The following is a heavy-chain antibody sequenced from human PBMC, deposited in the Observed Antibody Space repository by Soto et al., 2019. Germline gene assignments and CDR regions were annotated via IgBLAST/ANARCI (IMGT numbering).Heavy chain of an antibody. J-gene: IGHJ4*02. CDR2: ISGSGGST. Sequence: EVQLLESGGGLVQPGGSLRLSCAASGFTFSSYAMRWFRQSPVKGLEWVSAISGSGGSTDYADSVKGRFTISRDNSKNTLYLQMNSLRAEDTAVYYSAIRGSGSYYDYWGQGTLVTVSS. V-gene: IGHV3-23*01. CDR3: AIRGSGSYYDY. D-gene: IGHD1-26*01. CDR1: GFTFSSYA.